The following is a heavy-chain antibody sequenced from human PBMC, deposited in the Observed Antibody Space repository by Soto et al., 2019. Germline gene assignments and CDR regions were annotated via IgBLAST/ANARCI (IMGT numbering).Heavy chain of an antibody. CDR3: ARAILANPWFDP. J-gene: IGHJ5*02. CDR1: GASITSTNW. D-gene: IGHD2-2*02. V-gene: IGHV4-4*02. CDR2: IFRGGST. Sequence: QVQLQESGPGLVRPSETLSLTCAVSGASITSTNWWSWVRQPPGKGLEWIGGIFRGGSTNYNRSLKSRVTISVDKSKNQFSLGLTSVTAADTAVYYCARAILANPWFDPWGQGTLVSVYS.